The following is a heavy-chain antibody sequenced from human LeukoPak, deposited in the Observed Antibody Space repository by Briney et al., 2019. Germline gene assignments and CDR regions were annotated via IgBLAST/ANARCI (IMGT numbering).Heavy chain of an antibody. J-gene: IGHJ6*02. CDR3: ARVMVYGGYYYYGMDV. CDR1: GVSFSGYY. D-gene: IGHD2-8*01. CDR2: INHSGST. Sequence: SETLSLTCAVYGVSFSGYYWSWIRQPPGKGLEWIGEINHSGSTNYNPSLKSRVTISVDTSKNQFSLKLSSVTAADTAVYYCARVMVYGGYYYYGMDVWGQGTTVTVSS. V-gene: IGHV4-34*01.